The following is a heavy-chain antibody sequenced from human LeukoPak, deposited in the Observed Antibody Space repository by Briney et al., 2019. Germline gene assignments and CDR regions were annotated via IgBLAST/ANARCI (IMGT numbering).Heavy chain of an antibody. Sequence: PGGSLRLSCAASGFTVSNNYLSWVRQAPGKGLEWVGRTRNKANSHTTEYAASVKGRFTVSRDDSKNSLYLQMNSLKTEDTAVYYCARVRYSSGWFPFDYWGQGTLVTVSS. CDR1: GFTVSNNY. CDR3: ARVRYSSGWFPFDY. CDR2: TRNKANSHTT. J-gene: IGHJ4*02. V-gene: IGHV3-72*01. D-gene: IGHD6-19*01.